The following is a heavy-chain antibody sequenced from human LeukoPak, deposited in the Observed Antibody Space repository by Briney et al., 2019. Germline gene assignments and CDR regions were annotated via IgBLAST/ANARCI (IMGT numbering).Heavy chain of an antibody. J-gene: IGHJ4*02. CDR3: ARQADTAMLIWSFTDY. D-gene: IGHD5-18*01. Sequence: GGSLRLSCEASGFTFSRYSLTWVRQAPGKGLEWVSSISSSSSYIYYADSVKGRFTISRDNAKNSLYLQMNSLRAEDTALYYCARQADTAMLIWSFTDYWGQGTLVTVPS. CDR2: ISSSSSYI. CDR1: GFTFSRYS. V-gene: IGHV3-21*01.